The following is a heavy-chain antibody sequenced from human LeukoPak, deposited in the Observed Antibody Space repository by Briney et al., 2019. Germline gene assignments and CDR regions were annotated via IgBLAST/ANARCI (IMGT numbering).Heavy chain of an antibody. J-gene: IGHJ4*02. Sequence: PSETLSLTCTVSGGSISSSSYYWGWIRQPPGKGLEWIGSIYYSGSTYYNPSLKSRVTISVGTSKNQFSLKLSSVTAADTAVYYCARGRRRPRIAVAGPVAAYFDYWGQGALVTVSS. V-gene: IGHV4-39*01. CDR1: GGSISSSSYY. D-gene: IGHD6-19*01. CDR3: ARGRRRPRIAVAGPVAAYFDY. CDR2: IYYSGST.